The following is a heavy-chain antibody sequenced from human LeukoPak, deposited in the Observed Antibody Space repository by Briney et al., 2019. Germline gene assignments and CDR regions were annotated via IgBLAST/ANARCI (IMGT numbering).Heavy chain of an antibody. J-gene: IGHJ4*02. CDR3: ARDMDSSSHYFDY. D-gene: IGHD6-6*01. CDR2: IWYDGSNS. Sequence: PGGSLRLSCAASGFTFRSHGMHWVRQAPGKGLQWVGVIWYDGSNSYYADPVKGRFTISRDNSKNTLYLQMNSLRAEDTAVYYCARDMDSSSHYFDYWGQGALVTVSS. CDR1: GFTFRSHG. V-gene: IGHV3-33*01.